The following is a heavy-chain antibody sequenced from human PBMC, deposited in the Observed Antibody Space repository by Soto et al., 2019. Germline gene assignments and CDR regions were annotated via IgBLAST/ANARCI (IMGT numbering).Heavy chain of an antibody. CDR2: FDPEDGET. J-gene: IGHJ4*02. Sequence: ASVKVSCKVSGYTLTESSMHWLRQAPGKGLEWMGGFDPEDGETIYAQKFQGRVTMTEDTSTDTAYMELSSLRSEDTAVYYCARGSDYGDYVEVWNYFDYWGQGTLVTVSS. CDR1: GYTLTESS. V-gene: IGHV1-24*01. CDR3: ARGSDYGDYVEVWNYFDY. D-gene: IGHD4-17*01.